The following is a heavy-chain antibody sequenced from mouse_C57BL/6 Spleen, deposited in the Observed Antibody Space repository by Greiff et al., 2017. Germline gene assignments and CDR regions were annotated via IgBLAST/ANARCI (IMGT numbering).Heavy chain of an antibody. CDR3: VRDLKGLYGSSLWYFDV. V-gene: IGHV10-3*01. D-gene: IGHD1-1*01. Sequence: DAGGGLVHPKGSLKLSCAASGFTFNTYAMHWVRQAPGKGLEWVARIRSKSSNYATYYADSVKDRFTISRDDSQSMLYLQMNNLKTEDTAMYYCVRDLKGLYGSSLWYFDVWGTGTTVTVSS. J-gene: IGHJ1*03. CDR2: IRSKSSNYAT. CDR1: GFTFNTYA.